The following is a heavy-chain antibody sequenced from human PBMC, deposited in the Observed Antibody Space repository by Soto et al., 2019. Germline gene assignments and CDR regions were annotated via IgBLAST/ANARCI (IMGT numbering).Heavy chain of an antibody. J-gene: IGHJ3*02. D-gene: IGHD2-21*02. V-gene: IGHV4-34*01. Sequence: PSETLSLTCAVYGGSFSGYYWSWIRQPPGKGLEWIGEINHSGSTYYNPSLKSRVVISADTSKNLFSLKLRSVTAADTALYFCARVPLAYCGGDCYSGAFDIWGQGTMVTVSS. CDR2: INHSGST. CDR1: GGSFSGYY. CDR3: ARVPLAYCGGDCYSGAFDI.